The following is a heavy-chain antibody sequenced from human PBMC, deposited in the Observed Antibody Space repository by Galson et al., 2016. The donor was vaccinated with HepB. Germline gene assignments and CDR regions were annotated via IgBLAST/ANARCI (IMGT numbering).Heavy chain of an antibody. Sequence: SLRLSCAASGFTFSNYAMHWVRQAPGKGLEWVAFIWYDGSNDYYAESVKGRFTTSRDNAKNSLYLQMNSLRDEDTAVYYCATQGRHGGYPEPGQDYYRMDDWGQGTTVTVSS. CDR2: IWYDGSND. CDR1: GFTFSNYA. V-gene: IGHV3-33*03. CDR3: ATQGRHGGYPEPGQDYYRMDD. D-gene: IGHD1-14*01. J-gene: IGHJ6*02.